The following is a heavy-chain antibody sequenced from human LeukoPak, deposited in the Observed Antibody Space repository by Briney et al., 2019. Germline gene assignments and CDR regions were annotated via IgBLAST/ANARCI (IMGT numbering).Heavy chain of an antibody. CDR3: ARHNGGAIFGVAPFWY. CDR2: IYPADSDT. D-gene: IGHD3-3*01. J-gene: IGHJ4*02. V-gene: IGHV5-51*01. CDR1: GYSFTSYW. Sequence: GESLKISCQGSGYSFTSYWIGWVRQMPGKGLEWMGIIYPADSDTRYSPSFQGHVTISADKSISTAYLQWSSLKASDTAMYYCARHNGGAIFGVAPFWYWGQGTLVTVPS.